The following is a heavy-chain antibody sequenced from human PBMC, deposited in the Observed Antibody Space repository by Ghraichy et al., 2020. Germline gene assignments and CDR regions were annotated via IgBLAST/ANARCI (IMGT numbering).Heavy chain of an antibody. Sequence: LSLTCVASGFTFSDYYMTWIRQVPGKGLEWVSYISSSGTIVYYGDSVKGRFTISRDNAKNSMYLQMNSLRVEDTAVYYCAKAGGSSWYDGMDVWGQGTTVTVS. D-gene: IGHD6-13*01. J-gene: IGHJ6*02. CDR3: AKAGGSSWYDGMDV. V-gene: IGHV3-11*01. CDR2: ISSSGTIV. CDR1: GFTFSDYY.